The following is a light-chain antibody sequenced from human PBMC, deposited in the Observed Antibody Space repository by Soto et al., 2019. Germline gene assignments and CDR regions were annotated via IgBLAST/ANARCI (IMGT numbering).Light chain of an antibody. CDR1: SSDVGGYNY. V-gene: IGLV2-11*01. CDR2: DVS. Sequence: QSALAQPRSVSGSPGQSVTLSCTGTSSDVGGYNYVSWYQQHPGKAPKLMIYDVSKRPSGVPDRFSGSKSGNTASLTISGLQAEDEADYYCCSYAGGYTLGVFGGGTKLTVL. CDR3: CSYAGGYTLGV. J-gene: IGLJ2*01.